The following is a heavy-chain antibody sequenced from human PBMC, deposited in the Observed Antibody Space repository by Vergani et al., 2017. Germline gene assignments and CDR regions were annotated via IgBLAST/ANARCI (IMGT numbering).Heavy chain of an antibody. V-gene: IGHV3-23*01. D-gene: IGHD2-2*01. CDR2: ISGSGGST. CDR1: GFTFSSYA. Sequence: EVQLLESGGGLVQPGGSLRLSCAASGFTFSSYAMRWVRQAPGKGLEWVSAISGSGGSTYYADSVKGRFTISRDNSKNTLYLQMNSLRAEDTAVYYCAKDTPPIVVVPAAPHDAFDIWGQGTMVTVSS. CDR3: AKDTPPIVVVPAAPHDAFDI. J-gene: IGHJ3*02.